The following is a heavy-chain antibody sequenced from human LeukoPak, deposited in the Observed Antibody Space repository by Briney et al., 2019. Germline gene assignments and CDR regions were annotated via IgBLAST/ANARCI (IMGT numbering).Heavy chain of an antibody. D-gene: IGHD3-10*01. J-gene: IGHJ1*01. CDR2: INTGNGNT. CDR1: GYTFTNYG. Sequence: GASVKVSCEPSGYTFTNYGMHWVRQAPRQSPEWMGWINTGNGNTKSSQKFQDRVTLTRDTSASTAYMELNSLSSGDTAVYYCARVPLNDASRHYYPHWGQGTLVSVSS. V-gene: IGHV1-3*04. CDR3: ARVPLNDASRHYYPH.